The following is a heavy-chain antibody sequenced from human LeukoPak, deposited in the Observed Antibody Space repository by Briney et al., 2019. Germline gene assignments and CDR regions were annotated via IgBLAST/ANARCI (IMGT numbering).Heavy chain of an antibody. CDR2: ISGRSGST. CDR3: STDPRLLIY. V-gene: IGHV3-23*01. Sequence: PGGSLRLSCAASGFTFSSYGMSWVRQAPGKGLEWVSAISGRSGSTYYADSVKGRFTISRDNSKNTLYLQMNSLRPDDTALYYCSTDPRLLIYWGHGTLVTVSS. J-gene: IGHJ4*01. CDR1: GFTFSSYG. D-gene: IGHD2-8*01.